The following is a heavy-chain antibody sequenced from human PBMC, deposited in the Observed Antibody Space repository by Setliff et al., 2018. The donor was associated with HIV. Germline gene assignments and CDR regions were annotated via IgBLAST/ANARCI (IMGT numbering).Heavy chain of an antibody. CDR3: ARHKTLRFLNLLTSGWFDP. D-gene: IGHD3-3*01. Sequence: SETLSLTCAVYGGSFSDYYWSWIRQPPGKGLEWIGEINHSGSTNYNPSLKSRVTISVDTSKNQFSLKLSSVTASDTAVYYCARHKTLRFLNLLTSGWFDPWGQGALVTVSS. CDR2: INHSGST. J-gene: IGHJ5*02. V-gene: IGHV4-34*01. CDR1: GGSFSDYY.